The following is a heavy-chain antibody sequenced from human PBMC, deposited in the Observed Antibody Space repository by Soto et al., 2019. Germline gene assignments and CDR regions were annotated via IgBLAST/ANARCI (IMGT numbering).Heavy chain of an antibody. V-gene: IGHV1-18*01. CDR2: ISAYNGNT. CDR3: ARGRRDGYNLFGSEDYYYYGMDV. J-gene: IGHJ6*02. CDR1: GYTFTSYG. Sequence: ASVKVSCKASGYTFTSYGISWLRQAPGQGLEWMGWISAYNGNTNYAQKLQGRVTMTTDTSTSTAYMELRSLRSDDTAVYYCARGRRDGYNLFGSEDYYYYGMDVWGQGTTVTVSS. D-gene: IGHD5-12*01.